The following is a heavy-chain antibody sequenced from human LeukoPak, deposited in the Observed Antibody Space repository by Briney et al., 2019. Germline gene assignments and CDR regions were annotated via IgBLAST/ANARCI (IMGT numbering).Heavy chain of an antibody. J-gene: IGHJ3*02. CDR2: IKEDGSKT. CDR1: SFTFSSYW. CDR3: ARDPYYYDSGSFAAFDI. V-gene: IGHV3-7*01. Sequence: GGSLRLACAASSFTFSSYWMTWVRQAPGKGLEWVANIKEDGSKTFYVDSVKGRFTISRDNAKNSLYLQMNSLRAEDTAVYYCARDPYYYDSGSFAAFDIWGQGTMVTVSS. D-gene: IGHD3-10*01.